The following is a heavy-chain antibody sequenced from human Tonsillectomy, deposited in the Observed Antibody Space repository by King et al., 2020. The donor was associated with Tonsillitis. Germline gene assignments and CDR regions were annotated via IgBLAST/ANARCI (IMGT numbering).Heavy chain of an antibody. Sequence: VQLVESGGGLVQPGGSLRLSCAASGFTFSNYCMSWVRQAPGKGLEWVANIKQDGSAKYYVDSVKSRFTISRDNAKNSLYLQMNSLRAEDTAVYYCANAYSSSWTEYFQHWGQGTLVTVSS. J-gene: IGHJ1*01. CDR3: ANAYSSSWTEYFQH. D-gene: IGHD6-13*01. CDR2: IKQDGSAK. V-gene: IGHV3-7*01. CDR1: GFTFSNYC.